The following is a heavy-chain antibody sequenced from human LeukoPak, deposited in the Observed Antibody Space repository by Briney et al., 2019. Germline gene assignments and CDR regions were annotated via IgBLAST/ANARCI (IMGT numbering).Heavy chain of an antibody. CDR1: GGSFSGYY. D-gene: IGHD3-9*01. CDR3: ARARKLRYFDWLQFDY. V-gene: IGHV4-34*01. Sequence: PSETLSLTCAVYGGSFSGYYWSWIRQPPGKGLEWIGEINHSGSTNYNPSLKSRVTISVDTSKNQFSLKLSSVTAADTAVYYCARARKLRYFDWLQFDYWGQGTLVTVSS. J-gene: IGHJ4*02. CDR2: INHSGST.